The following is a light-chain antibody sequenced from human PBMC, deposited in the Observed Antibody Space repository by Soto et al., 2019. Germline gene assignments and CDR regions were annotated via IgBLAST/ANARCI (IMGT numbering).Light chain of an antibody. CDR1: QSLSNNIY. CDR3: QQYGNSPQT. CDR2: GAS. Sequence: EIVMTQSPGTLSLSPGQIATLSCSASQSLSNNIYLAWYQQKPGQAPRLLIYGASSRATGITNRFSGSGSGTDFTITISRLETEDFAVYYCQQYGNSPQTVGQVTKVEIK. V-gene: IGKV3-20*01. J-gene: IGKJ1*01.